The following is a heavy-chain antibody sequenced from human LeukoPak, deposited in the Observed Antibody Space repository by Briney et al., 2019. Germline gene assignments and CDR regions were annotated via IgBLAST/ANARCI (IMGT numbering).Heavy chain of an antibody. D-gene: IGHD3-10*01. Sequence: ASVKVSCKASGYTFTSYYMHWVRQAPGQGLEWMGIINPSGGSTSYAQKFQGRVTMTRDTSTSTVYMEVSSLRSEDTAVYYCARVARITMVRGVIHHPPFDYWGQGTLVTVSS. CDR3: ARVARITMVRGVIHHPPFDY. CDR2: INPSGGST. V-gene: IGHV1-46*01. J-gene: IGHJ4*02. CDR1: GYTFTSYY.